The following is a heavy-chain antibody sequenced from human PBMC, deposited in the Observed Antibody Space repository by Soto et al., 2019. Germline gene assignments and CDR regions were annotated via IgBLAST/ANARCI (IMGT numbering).Heavy chain of an antibody. V-gene: IGHV3-11*06. CDR2: ISSSSSYT. Sequence: GGSLILSCAASGFTFSDYYMSWIRQAPGKGLEWVSYISSSSSYTNYADSVKGRFTISRDNAKNSLYLQMNSLRAEDTAVYYCAREEEWLTKGKREDWGQATLVTVSS. CDR1: GFTFSDYY. D-gene: IGHD3-3*01. J-gene: IGHJ4*02. CDR3: AREEEWLTKGKRED.